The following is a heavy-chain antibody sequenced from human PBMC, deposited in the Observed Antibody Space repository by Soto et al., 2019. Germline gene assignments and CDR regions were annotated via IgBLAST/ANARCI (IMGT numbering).Heavy chain of an antibody. CDR3: ARDLTMIFVVVIGWYDP. CDR1: GGTFSSYA. Sequence: QVQLVQSGAEVKKPGSSVKVSCKASGGTFSSYAISWVRQAPGQGLEWMGGIIPIFGTANYAQKFQGRVTITADESTSTTYIELSSLRSEDTAVYYCARDLTMIFVVVIGWYDPWRQGTLITVSS. D-gene: IGHD3-3*01. V-gene: IGHV1-69*01. J-gene: IGHJ5*02. CDR2: IIPIFGTA.